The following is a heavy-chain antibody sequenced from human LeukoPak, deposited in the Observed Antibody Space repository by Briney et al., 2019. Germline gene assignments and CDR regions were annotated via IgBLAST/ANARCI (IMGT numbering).Heavy chain of an antibody. D-gene: IGHD3-22*01. CDR3: ARCMTYYYDSSGYYDY. CDR1: GGSISSYY. CDR2: IYYSGST. J-gene: IGHJ4*02. V-gene: IGHV4-59*08. Sequence: SETLSLTCTVSGGSISSYYWSWIRQPPGKGLEWIGYIYYSGSTNYNPSLKSRVTISVDTSKKQFSLKLSSVTAADTAVYYCARCMTYYYDSSGYYDYWGQGTLVTVSS.